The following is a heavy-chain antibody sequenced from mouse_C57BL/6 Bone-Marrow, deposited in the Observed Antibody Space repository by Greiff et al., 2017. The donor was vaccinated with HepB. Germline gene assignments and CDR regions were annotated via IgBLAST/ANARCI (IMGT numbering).Heavy chain of an antibody. CDR2: IYPRSGNT. J-gene: IGHJ2*01. CDR3: AGEENYYGSSYAYFDY. D-gene: IGHD1-1*01. CDR1: GYTFTSYG. Sequence: VQLQQSGAELARPGASVKLSCKASGYTFTSYGISWVKQRTGQGLEWIGEIYPRSGNTYYNEKFKGKATLTADKSSSTAYMELRSLTSEDSAVYFCAGEENYYGSSYAYFDYWGQGTTLTVSS. V-gene: IGHV1-81*01.